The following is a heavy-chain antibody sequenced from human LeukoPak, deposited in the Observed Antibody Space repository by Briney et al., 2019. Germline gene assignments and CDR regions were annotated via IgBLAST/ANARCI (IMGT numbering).Heavy chain of an antibody. V-gene: IGHV3-53*01. CDR1: GFTVSSNY. Sequence: GGSLRLTCAASGFTVSSNYMSWLRQAPGKGLEWVSILYSAGSTYYADSVRGRFTISRDSSKNTVCLQMNSLRVEDTAVYYCASGGMGARKYYSDPFHYWGQGTLVTVSS. CDR2: LYSAGST. CDR3: ASGGMGARKYYSDPFHY. J-gene: IGHJ4*02. D-gene: IGHD3-16*01.